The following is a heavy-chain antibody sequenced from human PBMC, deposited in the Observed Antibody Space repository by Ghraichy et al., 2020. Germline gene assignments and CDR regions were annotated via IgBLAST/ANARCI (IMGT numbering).Heavy chain of an antibody. D-gene: IGHD2-15*01. Sequence: SETLSLTCTVSGGTIVSSSYYWGWIRQPPGKGLQWIGSIYYDGNAFYSPSLKSRLTISVDTSNNQFSLKLSSVTAADTAVYYCARRGSRIPYYGMDVWGQGTTVTVSS. CDR1: GGTIVSSSYY. CDR3: ARRGSRIPYYGMDV. V-gene: IGHV4-39*01. CDR2: IYYDGNA. J-gene: IGHJ6*02.